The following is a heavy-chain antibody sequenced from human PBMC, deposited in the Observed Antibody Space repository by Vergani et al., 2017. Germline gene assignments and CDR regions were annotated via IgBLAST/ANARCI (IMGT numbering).Heavy chain of an antibody. V-gene: IGHV3-13*01. Sequence: EVQLVESGGGLVKPGGSLRLSCAASGFPFSSYDMHWVRQATGKGLEWVSAIGTAGDTYYPGSVKGRFTISRENAKNSLYLQMNSLRAGDTAVYYCARSSCRLGAFDIWGQGTMVTVSS. CDR1: GFPFSSYD. CDR2: IGTAGDT. J-gene: IGHJ3*02. CDR3: ARSSCRLGAFDI. D-gene: IGHD6-19*01.